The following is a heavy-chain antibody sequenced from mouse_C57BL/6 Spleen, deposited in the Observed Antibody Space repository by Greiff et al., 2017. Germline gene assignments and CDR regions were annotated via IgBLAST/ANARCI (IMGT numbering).Heavy chain of an antibody. CDR1: GYTFTDYW. V-gene: IGHV1-61*01. J-gene: IGHJ1*03. D-gene: IGHD1-1*01. Sequence: QVQLQQSGAELVRPGSSVKLSCKASGYTFTDYWMHWVKQRPGQGLEWIGNIYPSDSETHYNQKFKDKATLTVDISSSTAYMQLSSLTSEDSAVYYCARGGYGSSYWYFDVWGTGTTVTVSS. CDR2: IYPSDSET. CDR3: ARGGYGSSYWYFDV.